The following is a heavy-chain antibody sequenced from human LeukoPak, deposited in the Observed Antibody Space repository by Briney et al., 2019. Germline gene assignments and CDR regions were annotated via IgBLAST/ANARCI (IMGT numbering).Heavy chain of an antibody. D-gene: IGHD1-7*01. Sequence: GGPLRLSCVDSGFPFSSYAMSWVRKFPGKELEWVSSISSSSSYIYYADSVKGRFTISRDNAKNSLYLQMNSLRAEDTAVYYCARDAATGIAGTNWFDPWGQGTLVTVSS. V-gene: IGHV3-21*01. J-gene: IGHJ5*02. CDR1: GFPFSSYA. CDR2: ISSSSSYI. CDR3: ARDAATGIAGTNWFDP.